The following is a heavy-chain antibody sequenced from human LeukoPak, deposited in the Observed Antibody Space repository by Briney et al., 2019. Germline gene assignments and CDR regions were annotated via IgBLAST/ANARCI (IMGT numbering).Heavy chain of an antibody. V-gene: IGHV3-30*02. D-gene: IGHD5-12*01. CDR3: TTLYGGSLDY. CDR1: GFTFKTYG. CDR2: IRNDGTIK. J-gene: IGHJ4*02. Sequence: PGGSLRLSCAASGFTFKTYGIHWVRQAPGKGLEWVAFIRNDGTIKYYADSVKGRFTISRDNSKSTLYLQMNSLRAEDTAVYYCTTLYGGSLDYWGQGTLVTVSS.